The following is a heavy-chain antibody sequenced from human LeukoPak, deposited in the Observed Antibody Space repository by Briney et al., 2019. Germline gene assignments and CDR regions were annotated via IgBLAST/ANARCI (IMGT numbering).Heavy chain of an antibody. CDR2: ISYDGSNK. J-gene: IGHJ6*02. V-gene: IGHV3-30*04. CDR3: ARAIDYYGSGSLYIMDV. CDR1: GFTFSSYA. D-gene: IGHD3-10*01. Sequence: GGSLRLSCAASGFTFSSYAMHWVRQAPGKGLEWVAVISYDGSNKYYADSVKGRFTVSRDNAKNSLYLQMNSLRAEDTAVYYCARAIDYYGSGSLYIMDVWGQGTTVTVSS.